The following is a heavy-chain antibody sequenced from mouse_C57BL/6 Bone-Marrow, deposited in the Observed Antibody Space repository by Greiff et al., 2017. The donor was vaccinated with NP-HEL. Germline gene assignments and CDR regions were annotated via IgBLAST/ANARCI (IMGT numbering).Heavy chain of an antibody. Sequence: EVKLVESGEGLVKPGGSLKLSCAASGFTFSSYAMSWVRQTPEKRLEWVAYISSGGDYIYYADTVKGRFTISRDTARNTLYLQMSSLKSEDTAMYYCTRGDTPYYFDDWGQGTTLTVSS. CDR3: TRGDTPYYFDD. V-gene: IGHV5-9-1*02. CDR1: GFTFSSYA. J-gene: IGHJ2*01. CDR2: ISSGGDYI.